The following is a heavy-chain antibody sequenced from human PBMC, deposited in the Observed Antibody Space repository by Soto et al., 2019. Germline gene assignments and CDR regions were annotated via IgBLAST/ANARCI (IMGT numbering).Heavy chain of an antibody. CDR1: GFTFSSYS. CDR3: ARSQTRPSIAAAGPVPKDYYYYGMDV. Sequence: PGGSLRLSCAASGFTFSSYSMNWVRQAPGKGLEWVSSISSSSSNIYYADSVKGRFTISRDNAKNSLYLQMNSLRDEDTAVYYCARSQTRPSIAAAGPVPKDYYYYGMDVWGQGTTVTVSS. V-gene: IGHV3-21*01. CDR2: ISSSSSNI. D-gene: IGHD6-13*01. J-gene: IGHJ6*02.